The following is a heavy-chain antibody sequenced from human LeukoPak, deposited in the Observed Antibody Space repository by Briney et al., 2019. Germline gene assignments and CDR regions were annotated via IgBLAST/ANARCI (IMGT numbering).Heavy chain of an antibody. V-gene: IGHV4-39*07. J-gene: IGHJ4*02. CDR2: LYYSGST. Sequence: SETLSLTCTVSGGSINSSGYYWGWIRQPPGKGLEWIGSLYYSGSTYYNPSLKSRVIISVDTSKNQFSLKLSSVTAADTAVYYCARVVDTAMVDYWGQGTLVTVSS. CDR3: ARVVDTAMVDY. CDR1: GGSINSSGYY. D-gene: IGHD5-18*01.